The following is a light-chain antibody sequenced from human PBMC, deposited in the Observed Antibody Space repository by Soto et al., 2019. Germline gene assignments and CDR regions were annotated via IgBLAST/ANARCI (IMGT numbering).Light chain of an antibody. CDR2: RNN. CDR3: AAWDDSLSGVV. CDR1: SSNLGRNF. Sequence: QSVLTQPPSASGTPGQRVTISCSGSSSNLGRNFVFWYQQLPGAAPKLLISRNNERPSGVPARFSGSKSGTSASLAISGLRSEDEADYHCAAWDDSLSGVVFGGGTKLTVL. J-gene: IGLJ3*02. V-gene: IGLV1-47*01.